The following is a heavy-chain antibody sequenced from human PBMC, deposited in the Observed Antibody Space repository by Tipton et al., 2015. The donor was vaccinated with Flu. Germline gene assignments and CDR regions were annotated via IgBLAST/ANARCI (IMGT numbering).Heavy chain of an antibody. CDR3: ARYRGSNARGEINDAFDI. V-gene: IGHV4-34*01. Sequence: LRLSCAASGFTFSSYEMNWVRQAPGKGLEWIGEINHSGSTNYNPSLKSRVTISVDTSKNQFSLSLSSVTAADTAMYYCARYRGSNARGEINDAFDIWGQGTMVSVSS. D-gene: IGHD1-26*01. CDR2: INHSGST. J-gene: IGHJ3*02. CDR1: GFTFSSYE.